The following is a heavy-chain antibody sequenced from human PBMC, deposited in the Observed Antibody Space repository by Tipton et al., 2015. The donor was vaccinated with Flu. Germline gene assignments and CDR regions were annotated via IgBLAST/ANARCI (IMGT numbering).Heavy chain of an antibody. CDR1: GFTFSDYY. D-gene: IGHD6-19*01. CDR3: ARGGGQWLGHFDY. CDR2: ISSSDSII. Sequence: GSLRLSCAASGFTFSDYYMSWVRQAPGKGLEWVSHISSSDSIINYADSVKGRFTISKDNAKNSLYLQMNSLRAEDTAVYYCARGGGQWLGHFDYWGQGTLVTFSS. J-gene: IGHJ4*02. V-gene: IGHV3-11*01.